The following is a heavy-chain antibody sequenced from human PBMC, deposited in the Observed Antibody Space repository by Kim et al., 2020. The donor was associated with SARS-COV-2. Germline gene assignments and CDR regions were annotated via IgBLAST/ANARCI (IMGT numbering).Heavy chain of an antibody. CDR1: GFTFSSYA. D-gene: IGHD3-3*01. V-gene: IGHV3-30-3*01. CDR3: ARDLRFWSGYPDYGMDV. CDR2: ISYDGSNK. J-gene: IGHJ6*02. Sequence: GGSLRLSCAASGFTFSSYAMHWVRQAPGKGLEWVAVISYDGSNKYYADSVKGRFTISRDNSKNTLYLQMNSLRAEDTAVYYCARDLRFWSGYPDYGMDVWGQGTTVTVSS.